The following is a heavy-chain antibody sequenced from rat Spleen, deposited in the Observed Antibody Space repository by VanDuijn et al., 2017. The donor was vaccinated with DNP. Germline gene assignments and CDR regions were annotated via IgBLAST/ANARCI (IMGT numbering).Heavy chain of an antibody. V-gene: IGHV2-27*01. Sequence: QVQLKESGPGLVQPSQTLSLTCTVSGFSLTSYHVHWVRQPPGKGLEWMGRIQNGGSTDYNSALKSRLSISRDTSKSQVFLKMNSVQTEDTAMYFCARSDYSSYWYFDFWGPGTMVTVSS. CDR2: IQNGGST. D-gene: IGHD1-2*01. CDR1: GFSLTSYH. J-gene: IGHJ1*01. CDR3: ARSDYSSYWYFDF.